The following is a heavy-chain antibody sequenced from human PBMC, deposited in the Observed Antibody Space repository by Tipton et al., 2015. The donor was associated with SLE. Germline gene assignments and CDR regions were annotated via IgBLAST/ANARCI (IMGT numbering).Heavy chain of an antibody. V-gene: IGHV3-23*01. CDR1: GFTFSSYA. J-gene: IGHJ4*02. D-gene: IGHD1-26*01. CDR3: ARERGGYSGSYYYFDY. Sequence: SLRLSCAASGFTFSSYAMSWVRRAPGKGLEWVSAISGSGGSTYYADSVKGRFTISRDNSKNTLYLQMNSLRAEDTAVYYCARERGGYSGSYYYFDYWGQGTLVTVSS. CDR2: ISGSGGST.